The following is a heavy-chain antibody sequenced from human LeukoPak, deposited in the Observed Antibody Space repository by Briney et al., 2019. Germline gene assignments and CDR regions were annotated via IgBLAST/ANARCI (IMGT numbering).Heavy chain of an antibody. Sequence: ASETLSLTCTVSGGSLISRSYYWGWIRQPRGKGLEWIASLSSGGNTYSNPSLESRVSISLDTSKNQFSLTLTSGTAADTAVYYCARSLGHYQSGGYIFVDHWGQGALVTVSS. CDR2: LSSGGNT. CDR3: ARSLGHYQSGGYIFVDH. D-gene: IGHD5-18*01. CDR1: GGSLISRSYY. V-gene: IGHV4-39*07. J-gene: IGHJ4*02.